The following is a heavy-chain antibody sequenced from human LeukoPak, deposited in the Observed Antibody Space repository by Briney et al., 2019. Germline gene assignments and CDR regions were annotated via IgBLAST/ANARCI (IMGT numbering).Heavy chain of an antibody. CDR1: GGSISSSGYY. V-gene: IGHV4-39*07. Sequence: SETLSLTCTVSGGSISSSGYYWGWIRQPPGKGLEWIGSIYHSGSTYYNPSLKSRVTISVDTSKNQFSLKLSSVTAADTAVYYCARDPNGDYGDYWGQGTLVTVSS. CDR2: IYHSGST. D-gene: IGHD4-17*01. CDR3: ARDPNGDYGDY. J-gene: IGHJ4*02.